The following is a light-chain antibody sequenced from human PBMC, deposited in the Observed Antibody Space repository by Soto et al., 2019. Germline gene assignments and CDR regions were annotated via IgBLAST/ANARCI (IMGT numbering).Light chain of an antibody. CDR1: SGHGTYA. CDR2: VTSDGSH. J-gene: IGLJ2*01. Sequence: QPVLTQSPSASASLGASVKLTCTLSSGHGTYAIAWHQQQPEKGPRYLMKVTSDGSHSKGDGIPDRFSGSSSGAERYLTISSLQSEDEADYYCQTWGTGNVVFGGGTKLTVL. V-gene: IGLV4-69*01. CDR3: QTWGTGNVV.